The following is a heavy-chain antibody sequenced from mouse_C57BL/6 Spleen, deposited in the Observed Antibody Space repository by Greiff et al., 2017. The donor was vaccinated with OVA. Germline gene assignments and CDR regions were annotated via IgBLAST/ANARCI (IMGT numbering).Heavy chain of an antibody. V-gene: IGHV1-55*01. D-gene: IGHD1-1*01. CDR2: IYPGSGST. Sequence: QVQLQQPGAELVKPGASVKMSCKASGYTFTSYWITWVKQRPGQGLEWIGDIYPGSGSTNYNEKFKGKATLTADKSSSTAYMQLNSLTSEDSAVYFCAREEDYYGSSTYWYCDGWGTGTTVTVSS. CDR1: GYTFTSYW. CDR3: AREEDYYGSSTYWYCDG. J-gene: IGHJ1*03.